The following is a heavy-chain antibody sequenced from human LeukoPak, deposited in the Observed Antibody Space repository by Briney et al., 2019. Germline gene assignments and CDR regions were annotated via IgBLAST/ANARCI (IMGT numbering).Heavy chain of an antibody. Sequence: KTSETLSLTCTVFGGSISSSSYYWGWIRQPPGKGLEWIGNIYYSGSTYYNPSLQSRVAMSVDTSQNQFSLKLSSVTAADTAVYYCAREIAATGANYWGQGTLVTVSS. V-gene: IGHV4-39*02. CDR2: IYYSGST. CDR1: GGSISSSSYY. J-gene: IGHJ4*02. D-gene: IGHD6-13*01. CDR3: AREIAATGANY.